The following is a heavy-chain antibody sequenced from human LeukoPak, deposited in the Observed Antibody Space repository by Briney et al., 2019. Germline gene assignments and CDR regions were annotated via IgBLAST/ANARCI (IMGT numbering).Heavy chain of an antibody. CDR2: IYTSGST. V-gene: IGHV4-61*02. CDR1: GGSISSGSYY. CDR3: ARDRGIRSGPSWFDP. Sequence: SETLSLTCTVSGGSISSGSYYWSWIRQPAGKGLEWIGRIYTSGSTNYNPSLKSRVTISVDTSKNQFSLKLSSVTAADTAVYYCARDRGIRSGPSWFDPWGQGTLVTVSS. D-gene: IGHD2/OR15-2a*01. J-gene: IGHJ5*02.